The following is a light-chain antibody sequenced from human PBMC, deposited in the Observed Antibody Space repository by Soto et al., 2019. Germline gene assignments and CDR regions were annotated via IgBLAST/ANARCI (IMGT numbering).Light chain of an antibody. CDR2: KAS. CDR1: QSVSSW. V-gene: IGKV1-5*03. J-gene: IGKJ2*01. CDR3: QQYSSYCGVT. Sequence: DIQMTQSPSTLSAYVGDRVTITCRASQSVSSWLAWYQQKPGKAPKLLIYKASSLQSGVPSRFSRSGSGTELTLTISSLQPDDFAAYYCQQYSSYCGVTFGQGTKVEIK.